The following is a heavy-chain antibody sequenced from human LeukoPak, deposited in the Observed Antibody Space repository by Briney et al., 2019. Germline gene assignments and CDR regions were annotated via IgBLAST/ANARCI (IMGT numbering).Heavy chain of an antibody. CDR2: ISGSGGST. CDR1: GFTFSSYA. V-gene: IGHV3-23*01. CDR3: AKDRDIVVVPARGFDY. J-gene: IGHJ4*02. D-gene: IGHD2-2*01. Sequence: GGSLRLSCAASGFTFSSYAMSWVRQAPGKGLEWVSAISGSGGSTYYADSVKGRFTISRDNSKNTLYLQMNSLRAEDTAVYYCAKDRDIVVVPARGFDYWGQGTLVTVSS.